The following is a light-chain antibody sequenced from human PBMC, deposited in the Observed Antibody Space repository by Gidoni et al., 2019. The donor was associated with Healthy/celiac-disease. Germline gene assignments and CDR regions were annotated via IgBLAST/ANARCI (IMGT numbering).Light chain of an antibody. Sequence: ELVLTQSPGTLSLSPGERATLSCRASQSVSSSYLAWYQQKPGQAPRLLIYGASSRATGIPDMFSGSGSGTDFTLTISRLEPEDFAVYYCQQYGSSPYTFGQGTKLEIK. CDR3: QQYGSSPYT. CDR2: GAS. V-gene: IGKV3-20*01. CDR1: QSVSSSY. J-gene: IGKJ2*01.